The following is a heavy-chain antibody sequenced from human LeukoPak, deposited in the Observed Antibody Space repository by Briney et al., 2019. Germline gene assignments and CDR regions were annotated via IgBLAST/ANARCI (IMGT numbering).Heavy chain of an antibody. V-gene: IGHV1-2*04. J-gene: IGHJ2*01. D-gene: IGHD2-21*02. Sequence: ASVKVSCKASGYTFTGYYMHWVRQAPGQGLEWMGWINPNSGGTNYAQKFQGWVTMTRDTSICTAYMELSRLRSDDTAVYYCARAYCGGDCYRSRPWYFDLWGRGTLVTVSS. CDR2: INPNSGGT. CDR3: ARAYCGGDCYRSRPWYFDL. CDR1: GYTFTGYY.